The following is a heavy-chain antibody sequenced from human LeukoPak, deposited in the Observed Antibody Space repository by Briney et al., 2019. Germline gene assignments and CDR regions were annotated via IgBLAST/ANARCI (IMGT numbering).Heavy chain of an antibody. D-gene: IGHD1-7*01. Sequence: PGGSLRLSCAASGFTFSNAWMSWVRQAPGKGLEWVAVIWYDGSNKYYADSVKGRFTISRDNSKNTLYLQMNSLRAEDTAVYYCAREATGTSDYWGQGTLVTVSS. J-gene: IGHJ4*02. CDR2: IWYDGSNK. CDR3: AREATGTSDY. CDR1: GFTFSNAW. V-gene: IGHV3-33*08.